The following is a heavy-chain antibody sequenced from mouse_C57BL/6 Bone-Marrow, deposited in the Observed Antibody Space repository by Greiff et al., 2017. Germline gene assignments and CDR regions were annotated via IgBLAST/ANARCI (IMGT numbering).Heavy chain of an antibody. J-gene: IGHJ3*01. CDR1: GFSLTSYG. Sequence: QVQLKESGPGLVQPSQSLSITCTVSGFSLTSYGVHWVRQSPGKGLEWLGVIWSGGSTDYNAAFISRLSISKDNSRSQVFFKMNSLQADDAAIYYGATNYYGSSYVAWFAYWGQGTLVTVSA. V-gene: IGHV2-2*01. CDR3: ATNYYGSSYVAWFAY. CDR2: IWSGGST. D-gene: IGHD1-1*01.